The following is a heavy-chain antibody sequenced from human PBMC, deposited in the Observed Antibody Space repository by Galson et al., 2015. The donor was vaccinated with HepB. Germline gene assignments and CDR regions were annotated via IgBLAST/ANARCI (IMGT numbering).Heavy chain of an antibody. J-gene: IGHJ4*02. CDR1: GFTFSTYS. Sequence: SLRLSCAASGFTFSTYSMNWVRQAPGKGLDWVSSINSNSRYIYYADSVKGRFTISRDNAKNSLYLQMNSLRVEDTAVYYCARTYTSGGNWGQGTLVTVSS. D-gene: IGHD3-22*01. CDR2: INSNSRYI. CDR3: ARTYTSGGN. V-gene: IGHV3-21*01.